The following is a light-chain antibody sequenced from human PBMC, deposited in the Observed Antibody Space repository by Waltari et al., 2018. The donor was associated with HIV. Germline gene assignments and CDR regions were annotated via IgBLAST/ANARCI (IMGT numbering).Light chain of an antibody. CDR1: SSAGPDHNP. CDR2: DVT. J-gene: IGLJ1*01. V-gene: IGLV2-11*01. CDR3: FSYGGSLHV. Sequence: QSALTQPRPVSGSPGQSVTISCSGASSAGPDHNPVSWYQHHPGKAPKLIIYDVTKGPSGVPDRFSGSKSGNTASLTISGLQAEDEADYYCFSYGGSLHVFGTGTEVTVL.